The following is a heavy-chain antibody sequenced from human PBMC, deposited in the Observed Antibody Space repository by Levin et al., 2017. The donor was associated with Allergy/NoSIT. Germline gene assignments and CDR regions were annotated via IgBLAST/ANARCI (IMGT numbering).Heavy chain of an antibody. CDR1: GFSLTTAGVA. V-gene: IGHV2-5*02. Sequence: SGPTLVKPTQTLTLTCTFSGFSLTTAGVAVGWIRQPPGKALEWLALIYWDDDKRYSPSLKNRLTITKDTSKHQVVLTLTNMDPVDTATYYCARARYHDLEGNWFDPWGQGTLVTVSS. CDR2: IYWDDDK. J-gene: IGHJ5*02. D-gene: IGHD3-3*01. CDR3: ARARYHDLEGNWFDP.